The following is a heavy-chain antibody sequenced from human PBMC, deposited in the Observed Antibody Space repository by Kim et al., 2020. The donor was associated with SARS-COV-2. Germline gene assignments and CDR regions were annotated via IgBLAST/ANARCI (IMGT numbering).Heavy chain of an antibody. V-gene: IGHV4-39*02. CDR2: IHSSGRT. CDR3: ARRSAIENFFDY. CDR1: GGSVSSGSCH. D-gene: IGHD3-22*01. J-gene: IGHJ4*02. Sequence: SETLSLTCSVSGGSVSSGSCHWSWIRQPPGKGLEWIGSIHSSGRTDYNPSLESRLAISVDTSKNLFSLKLTSVTAADTAVFYCARRSAIENFFDYWGQGTLVSVSS.